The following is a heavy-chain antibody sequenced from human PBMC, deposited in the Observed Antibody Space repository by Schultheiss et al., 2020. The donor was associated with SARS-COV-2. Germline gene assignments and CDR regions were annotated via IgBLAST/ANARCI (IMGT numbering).Heavy chain of an antibody. CDR2: INPNSGGT. V-gene: IGHV1-2*04. CDR3: ARGFYSSSWYNIGYYYGMDV. Sequence: ASVKVSCKVSGYTFTGYYMHWVRQAPGQGLEWMGWINPNSGGTNYAQKFQGWVTMTRDTSISTAYMELSRLRSDDTAVYYCARGFYSSSWYNIGYYYGMDVWGQGTTVTVSS. J-gene: IGHJ6*02. CDR1: GYTFTGYY. D-gene: IGHD6-13*01.